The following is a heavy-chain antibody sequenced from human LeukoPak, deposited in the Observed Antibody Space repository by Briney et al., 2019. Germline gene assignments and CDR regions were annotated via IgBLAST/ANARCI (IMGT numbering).Heavy chain of an antibody. CDR3: ARDGSGWYFSDAFDI. J-gene: IGHJ3*02. CDR2: ISSSSSTI. CDR1: GFTFSSYS. V-gene: IGHV3-48*01. D-gene: IGHD6-19*01. Sequence: GGSLRLSCAASGFTFSSYSMNWVRQAPGKGLEWVSYISSSSSTIYYADSVKGRFTISRDNAKNSLYLQMNSPRAEDTAVYYCARDGSGWYFSDAFDIWGQGTMVTVSS.